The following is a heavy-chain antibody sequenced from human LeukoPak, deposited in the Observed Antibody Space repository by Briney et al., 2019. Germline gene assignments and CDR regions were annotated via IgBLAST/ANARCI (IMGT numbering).Heavy chain of an antibody. V-gene: IGHV4-4*07. J-gene: IGHJ3*02. Sequence: SETLSLTCTVSGGSISSYYWSWIRQPAGKGLEWIGRIYTSGSTNYNPSLKSRVTISVDTSKNQFSLKLSSVTAADTAVYYCTRDSSPTYYDILTGPTPPAFDIWGQGTMVTVSS. CDR1: GGSISSYY. CDR2: IYTSGST. CDR3: TRDSSPTYYDILTGPTPPAFDI. D-gene: IGHD3-9*01.